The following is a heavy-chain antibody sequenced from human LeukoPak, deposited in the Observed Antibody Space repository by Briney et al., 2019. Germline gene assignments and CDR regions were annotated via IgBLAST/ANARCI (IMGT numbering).Heavy chain of an antibody. J-gene: IGHJ6*03. V-gene: IGHV1-46*01. CDR1: GYTFTNYY. Sequence: GASVKVSCKASGYTFTNYYIHWVRQAPGQGLEWMGLMNPSGGSTNYAQKFQGRVTMTRDTSTSTVYMELSSLRSEDTAVYYCARGPSITMIRGGQWYYYMDVWGKGTTVTISS. CDR2: MNPSGGST. CDR3: ARGPSITMIRGGQWYYYMDV. D-gene: IGHD3-10*01.